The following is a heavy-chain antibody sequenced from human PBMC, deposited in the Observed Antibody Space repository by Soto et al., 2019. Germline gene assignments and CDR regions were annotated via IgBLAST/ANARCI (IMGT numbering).Heavy chain of an antibody. CDR1: GFTFGDYA. CDR3: SIAYCSTTSCHYYYGMEV. CDR2: IRSYANGGTT. D-gene: IGHD2-2*01. V-gene: IGHV3-49*04. J-gene: IGHJ6*02. Sequence: GWSLRLSCTASGFTFGDYAVSWVRQAPGKGLEWIGFIRSYANGGTTEYAASVRNRFTISRDDSKGVAYLQMNSLKAEDTAVFYCSIAYCSTTSCHYYYGMEVWGPGTEVTVSS.